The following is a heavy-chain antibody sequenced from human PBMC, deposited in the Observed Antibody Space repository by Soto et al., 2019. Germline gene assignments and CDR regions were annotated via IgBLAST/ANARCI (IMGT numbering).Heavy chain of an antibody. V-gene: IGHV3-23*01. CDR1: GFAFSSYA. D-gene: IGHD5-12*01. J-gene: IGHJ4*02. CDR3: SKRGVYFFDY. Sequence: GGSLRLSCAASGFAFSSYAMSWVRQAPWKGLEWVSTITDSGGTTFYADSVKGRFTISRGNSKNTLYLQVNSLGSEDTAVYYCSKRGVYFFDYWGQGTLVTVSS. CDR2: ITDSGGTT.